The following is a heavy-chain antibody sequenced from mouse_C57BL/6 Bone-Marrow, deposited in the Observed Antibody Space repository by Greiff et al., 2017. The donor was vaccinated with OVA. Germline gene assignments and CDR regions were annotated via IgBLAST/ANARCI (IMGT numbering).Heavy chain of an antibody. D-gene: IGHD1-1*01. V-gene: IGHV5-16*01. CDR1: GFTFSDYY. CDR2: INYDGSST. CDR3: SRDTTETLDY. Sequence: EVKVVESEGGLVQPGSSMKLSCTASGFTFSDYYMAWVRQVPENGLEWVANINYDGSSTYYLDSLKSRFIISRDKAKNILYLQRSSLKSEDAATYYCSRDTTETLDYWGQGTSVTVSS. J-gene: IGHJ4*01.